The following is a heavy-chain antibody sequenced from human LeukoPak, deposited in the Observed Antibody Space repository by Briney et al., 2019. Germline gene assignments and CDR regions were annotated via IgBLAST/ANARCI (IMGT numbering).Heavy chain of an antibody. CDR3: ANLNLIPGEDYFDY. V-gene: IGHV3-30*02. CDR1: GFTFSTYG. Sequence: GGSLRLSCVASGFTFSTYGMHWVRQAPDKGLEWVAYIRYDGSSEYLDSVKGRFTISRDNSKNTLYLQMTSLKPEDTAVYYCANLNLIPGEDYFDYWGQGTLVSVSS. CDR2: IRYDGSSE. J-gene: IGHJ4*02. D-gene: IGHD2-21*01.